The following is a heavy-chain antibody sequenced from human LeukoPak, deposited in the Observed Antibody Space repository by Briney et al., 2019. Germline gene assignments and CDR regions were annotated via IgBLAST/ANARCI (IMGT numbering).Heavy chain of an antibody. CDR2: INTNTGNP. D-gene: IGHD2-2*01. Sequence: GGSLRLSCAASGFTFTSYAMNWVRQAPGQGLEWMGWINTNTGNPTYAQGFTGRFVFSLDTSVSTAYLQISSLKAEDTAVYYCARDLYVVVPAAMGNWFDPWGQGTLVTVSS. CDR3: ARDLYVVVPAAMGNWFDP. V-gene: IGHV7-4-1*02. CDR1: GFTFTSYA. J-gene: IGHJ5*02.